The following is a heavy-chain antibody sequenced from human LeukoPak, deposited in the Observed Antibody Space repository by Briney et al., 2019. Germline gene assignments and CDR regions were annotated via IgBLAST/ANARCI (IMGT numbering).Heavy chain of an antibody. V-gene: IGHV3-21*01. CDR3: ARGIAIGAAGTEDY. CDR2: ISNGSTYI. D-gene: IGHD6-13*01. Sequence: GGSLRLSCAASGFTFSSYSMNWVRQAPGKGLEWVASISNGSTYIYYVDSVKGRFTISRDNAKNSMYLQMNGLRAEDTAVYYCARGIAIGAAGTEDYWGQGTLVTVSS. CDR1: GFTFSSYS. J-gene: IGHJ4*02.